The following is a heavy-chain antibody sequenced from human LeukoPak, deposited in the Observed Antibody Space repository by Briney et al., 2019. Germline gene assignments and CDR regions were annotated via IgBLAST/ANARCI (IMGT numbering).Heavy chain of an antibody. CDR3: ACHYYDTSGRGIPGY. CDR2: ISSGGGST. V-gene: IGHV3-23*01. Sequence: GGSLRLSCEASGFTFSSFGMSWVRQAPGKGLEWVSAISSGGGSTYYADSVKGRFTISRDNSKNTLYLQMNSLRAEDTAVYFCACHYYDTSGRGIPGYWGQGTLVTVSS. CDR1: GFTFSSFG. D-gene: IGHD3-22*01. J-gene: IGHJ4*02.